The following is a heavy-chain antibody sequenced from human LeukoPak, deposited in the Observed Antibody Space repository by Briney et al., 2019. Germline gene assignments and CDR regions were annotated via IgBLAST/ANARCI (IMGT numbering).Heavy chain of an antibody. CDR2: ISNDGSNK. CDR3: ARDPYGDYYFDS. J-gene: IGHJ4*02. CDR1: GFTFSGDT. Sequence: GGSLRLSCAATGFTFSGDTMHWVRQSPGKGLEWVAVISNDGSNKYYADSVQGRFTVSRDNSKYTLYLQMKSLKGEDTAVYYCARDPYGDYYFDSWGQGTLVSVSS. D-gene: IGHD4-17*01. V-gene: IGHV3-30*04.